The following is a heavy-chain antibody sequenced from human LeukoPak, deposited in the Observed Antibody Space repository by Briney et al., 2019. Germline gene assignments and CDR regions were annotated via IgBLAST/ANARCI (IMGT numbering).Heavy chain of an antibody. D-gene: IGHD3-10*01. Sequence: GASVKVSCKASGYTFTGYYMHWVRQAPGQGLEWMGWINPNSGGTNYAQKFQGRVTMTRDTSISTAYMELSRLRSDDTAVYYCARDLEGYYYGSGNYPQWGQGTLVTVSS. CDR2: INPNSGGT. J-gene: IGHJ4*02. CDR1: GYTFTGYY. CDR3: ARDLEGYYYGSGNYPQ. V-gene: IGHV1-2*02.